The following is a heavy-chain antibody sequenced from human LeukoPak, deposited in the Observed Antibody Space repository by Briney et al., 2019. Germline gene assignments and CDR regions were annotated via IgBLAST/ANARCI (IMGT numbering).Heavy chain of an antibody. CDR3: AKLLYRGSYYPYGMDV. V-gene: IGHV3-23*01. D-gene: IGHD1-26*01. J-gene: IGHJ6*04. Sequence: GGSLRLSCAASGFTFSSYAMSWVRQAPGKGLEWVSAIIGSGGRTYSADSVKGRFTISRDNSKNTLYLQMNSLRAEDTAVYYCAKLLYRGSYYPYGMDVWGKGTTVTVSS. CDR1: GFTFSSYA. CDR2: IIGSGGRT.